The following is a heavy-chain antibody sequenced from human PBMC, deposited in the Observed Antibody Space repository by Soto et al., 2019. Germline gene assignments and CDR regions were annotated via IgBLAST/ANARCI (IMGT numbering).Heavy chain of an antibody. V-gene: IGHV4-31*03. Sequence: QVQLQESGPGLVKPSQTLSLTCTVSGGFISSGGYYWSWIRQHPGKGLEWIGYIYCSGSTYYNPSLKSRVTISVDTSKNQFSLKLSSVTAADTAVYYCARMQISHAFDIWGQGTMVTVSS. CDR2: IYCSGST. J-gene: IGHJ3*02. CDR3: ARMQISHAFDI. CDR1: GGFISSGGYY. D-gene: IGHD3-16*02.